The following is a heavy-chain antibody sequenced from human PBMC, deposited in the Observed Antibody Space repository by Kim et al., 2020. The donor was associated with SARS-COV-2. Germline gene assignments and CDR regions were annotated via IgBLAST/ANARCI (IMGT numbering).Heavy chain of an antibody. CDR1: GGSFSGYY. Sequence: SETLSLTCAVYGGSFSGYYWSWIRQPPGKGLEWIGEINHSGSTNYNPSLKSRVTISVDTSKNQFSLKLSSVTAADTAVYYCARVLYSGYDSVTRRTYDYWGQGTLVTVSS. J-gene: IGHJ4*02. V-gene: IGHV4-34*01. D-gene: IGHD5-12*01. CDR2: INHSGST. CDR3: ARVLYSGYDSVTRRTYDY.